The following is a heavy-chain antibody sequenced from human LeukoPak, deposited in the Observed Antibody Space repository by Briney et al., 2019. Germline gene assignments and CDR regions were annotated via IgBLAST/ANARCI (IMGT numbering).Heavy chain of an antibody. J-gene: IGHJ4*02. Sequence: GGSLRLSCAVSGFTFSSYGMHWVRQAPGKGLEWVAVIWYDGSNKYYADSVKGRFTISRDNSKNTLYLQMNSLRAEDTAAYYCARDSGLRYFDWLPDYWGQGTLVTVSS. V-gene: IGHV3-33*08. D-gene: IGHD3-9*01. CDR1: GFTFSSYG. CDR3: ARDSGLRYFDWLPDY. CDR2: IWYDGSNK.